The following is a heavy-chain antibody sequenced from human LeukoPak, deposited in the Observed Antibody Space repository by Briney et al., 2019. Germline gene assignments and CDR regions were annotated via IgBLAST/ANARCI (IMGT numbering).Heavy chain of an antibody. D-gene: IGHD6-13*01. Sequence: SETLSLTCAVYGGSFSGYYWSWIRQPPGKGLEWIGEINHSGSTNYNPSLKSRVTISVDTSKNQFSLKLSSVTAADTAVYYCAGSYSSSRYSPRRGDYWGQGTLVTVSS. V-gene: IGHV4-34*01. CDR3: AGSYSSSRYSPRRGDY. J-gene: IGHJ4*02. CDR1: GGSFSGYY. CDR2: INHSGST.